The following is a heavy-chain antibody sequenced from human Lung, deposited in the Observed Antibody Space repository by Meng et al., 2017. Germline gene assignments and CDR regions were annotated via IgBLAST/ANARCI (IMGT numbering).Heavy chain of an antibody. Sequence: QVQLVQSGDEVKKPGAAVKVSCTASGYTFTRYGISWVRQAPGQGLEWMGWISGYNGNTNYAQKFQGRVTMTTDTSTSTAYMELRSLRSDDTAVYYCARDRYCSTTSCTGWFDPWGQGTLVTVSS. CDR1: GYTFTRYG. J-gene: IGHJ5*02. CDR3: ARDRYCSTTSCTGWFDP. D-gene: IGHD2-2*01. CDR2: ISGYNGNT. V-gene: IGHV1-18*01.